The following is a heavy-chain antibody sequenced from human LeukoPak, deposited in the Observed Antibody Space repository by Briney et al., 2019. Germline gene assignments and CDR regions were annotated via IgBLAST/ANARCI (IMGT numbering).Heavy chain of an antibody. CDR1: GFTFSGYG. CDR2: IRYDGSNK. Sequence: PGGSLRLSCAASGFTFSGYGMHWVRQAPGKGLEWVAFIRYDGSNKYYADSVKGRFTISRDNAKNSLYLQMNSLRAEDTAVYYCARGIRGGVVALGGYWGQGTLVTVSS. J-gene: IGHJ4*02. V-gene: IGHV3-30*02. CDR3: ARGIRGGVVALGGY. D-gene: IGHD3-16*01.